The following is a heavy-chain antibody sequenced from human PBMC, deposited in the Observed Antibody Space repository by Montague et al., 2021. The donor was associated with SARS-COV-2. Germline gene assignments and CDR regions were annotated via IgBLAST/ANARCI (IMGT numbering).Heavy chain of an antibody. CDR1: GTSFGGYY. D-gene: IGHD3-10*01. V-gene: IGHV4-34*01. CDR3: ARLGDGVVPSPILGVGPYYSYYYMDV. CDR2: ISHGGST. Sequence: SETLSLTCAVHGTSFGGYYWNWIRQPPGKGLEWIGEISHGGSTKYSPSHKSRLTISADTSKNQFSLKLTSVAAADTAVYYCARLGDGVVPSPILGVGPYYSYYYMDVWGRGTTVTVSS. J-gene: IGHJ6*03.